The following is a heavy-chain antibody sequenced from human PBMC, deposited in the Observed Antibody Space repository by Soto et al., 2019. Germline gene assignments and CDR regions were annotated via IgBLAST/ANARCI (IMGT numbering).Heavy chain of an antibody. Sequence: QVHVQQWGAGLLKPSETLSLTCGVYGESLSAYYWNWIRQSPGKGLEWIGDIHHTGVTQYNPSLKSRLTLSLDTSKNQFSLKLTSVTAADTAVYWCVRLEDSSPGSGHLADYWGQGNLVSASS. CDR3: VRLEDSSPGSGHLADY. V-gene: IGHV4-34*01. CDR1: GESLSAYY. D-gene: IGHD3-10*01. CDR2: IHHTGVT. J-gene: IGHJ4*02.